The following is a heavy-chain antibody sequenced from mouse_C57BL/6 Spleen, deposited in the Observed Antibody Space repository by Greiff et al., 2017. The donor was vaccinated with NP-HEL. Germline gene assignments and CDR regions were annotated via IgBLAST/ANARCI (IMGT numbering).Heavy chain of an antibody. CDR2: IHPNSGST. D-gene: IGHD2-4*01. J-gene: IGHJ4*01. Sequence: VQLQQSGAELVKPGASVKLSCKASGYTFTSYWMHWVKQRPGQGLEWIGMIHPNSGSTNYNEKFKSKATLTVDKSSSTAYMQLSSLTSEDSAVYYCAREWIYYDYDVDAMDYWGQGSSVTVSS. CDR3: AREWIYYDYDVDAMDY. CDR1: GYTFTSYW. V-gene: IGHV1-64*01.